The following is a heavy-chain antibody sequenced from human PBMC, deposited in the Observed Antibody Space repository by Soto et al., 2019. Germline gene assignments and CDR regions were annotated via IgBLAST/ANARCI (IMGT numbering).Heavy chain of an antibody. CDR1: GYTFTSYD. J-gene: IGHJ4*02. CDR2: MNPNSGNT. V-gene: IGHV1-8*01. CDR3: DVVPAAVSGLSGLY. Sequence: QVQLVQSGAEVKKPGASVKVSCKASGYTFTSYDINWVRQATGQGLEWMGWMNPNSGNTGYAQKFQGRVTMTRNTSISTAYMELSGLRSEDTAVYYCDVVPAAVSGLSGLYWGQGTPVTVSS. D-gene: IGHD2-2*01.